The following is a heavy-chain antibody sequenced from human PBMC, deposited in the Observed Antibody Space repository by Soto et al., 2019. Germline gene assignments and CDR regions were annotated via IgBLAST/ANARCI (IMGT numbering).Heavy chain of an antibody. CDR1: GYTFTSYG. J-gene: IGHJ6*03. CDR3: ARGATVPYYYYYYYMDV. V-gene: IGHV1-18*01. CDR2: ISAYNGNT. Sequence: GESLKISCKASGYTFTSYGISWVRQAPGQGLEWMGWISAYNGNTNYAQKLQGRVTMTTDTSTSTAYMELRSLRSDDTAVYYCARGATVPYYYYYYYMDVWGKGTTVTVSS. D-gene: IGHD4-4*01.